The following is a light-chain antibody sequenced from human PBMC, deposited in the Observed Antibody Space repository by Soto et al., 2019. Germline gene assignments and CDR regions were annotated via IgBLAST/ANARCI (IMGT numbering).Light chain of an antibody. J-gene: IGKJ2*01. CDR2: GAS. V-gene: IGKV3-20*01. CDR1: QIFRDSC. Sequence: EIVLTQSPGTLSLSPGERATLSCRASQIFRDSCLAWYQHKPGQAPRLLIYGASSRATAIPDRFSGSESGTDFTLTISSLEPEDFAVYYCQHYCTSPYAFGQGNKLEIK. CDR3: QHYCTSPYA.